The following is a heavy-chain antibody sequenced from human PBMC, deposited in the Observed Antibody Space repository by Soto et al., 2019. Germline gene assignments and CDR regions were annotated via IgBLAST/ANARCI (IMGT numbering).Heavy chain of an antibody. CDR3: ARTSRGSDY. Sequence: PGGSLRLSCEASGFTLSSYAMHWVRQAPGKGLEWVAVISYDGSNKYYADSVKGRFTISRDNSKNTLYLQMNSLRAEDTAVYYCARTSRGSDYWGQGTLVTVSS. J-gene: IGHJ4*02. V-gene: IGHV3-30-3*01. CDR1: GFTLSSYA. D-gene: IGHD6-19*01. CDR2: ISYDGSNK.